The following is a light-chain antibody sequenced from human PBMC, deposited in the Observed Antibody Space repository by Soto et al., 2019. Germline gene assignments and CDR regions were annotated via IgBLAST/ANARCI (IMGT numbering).Light chain of an antibody. CDR3: QQYNNWPPIT. J-gene: IGKJ5*01. Sequence: EIVMTQSPSTLSVSPWERSTLSFMASQNVSSNLAWYQQKPGQAPRLLIYGASTRATGIPARFSGSGSGTEFALTISSLQSEDFAVYYCQQYNNWPPITFGQGTRLEIK. V-gene: IGKV3-15*01. CDR1: QNVSSN. CDR2: GAS.